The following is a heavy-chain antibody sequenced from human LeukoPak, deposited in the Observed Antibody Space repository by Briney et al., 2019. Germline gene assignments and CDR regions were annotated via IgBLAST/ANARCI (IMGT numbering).Heavy chain of an antibody. J-gene: IGHJ4*02. CDR1: GFTFNKYA. V-gene: IGHV3-30*04. Sequence: SLRLSCAASGFTFNKYAIHWARQAPGKGLEWVAVILNVGVTRIFANSVKGRLTISRDNWKNTLYLQLSSLRVEDTAVYYCVREGYYDSGGPFSGYFDYWGRGDLVTVSS. CDR3: VREGYYDSGGPFSGYFDY. D-gene: IGHD3-22*01. CDR2: ILNVGVTR.